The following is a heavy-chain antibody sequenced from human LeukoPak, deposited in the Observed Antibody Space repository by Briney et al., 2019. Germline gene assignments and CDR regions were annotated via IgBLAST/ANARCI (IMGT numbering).Heavy chain of an antibody. CDR2: ISYGGSNK. D-gene: IGHD3-9*01. CDR3: ARDDPGSYSNSVLRYFGWSARPAHGMDV. J-gene: IGHJ6*02. Sequence: GRSLRLSCAAAGFTFSSYAMRWVRQAPGKGLEWVAVISYGGSNKYYADSVKGRFTIPRDNSKNTPYPQMNSPRAEATAVYYCARDDPGSYSNSVLRYFGWSARPAHGMDVWGPGTTVTVSS. V-gene: IGHV3-30*04. CDR1: GFTFSSYA.